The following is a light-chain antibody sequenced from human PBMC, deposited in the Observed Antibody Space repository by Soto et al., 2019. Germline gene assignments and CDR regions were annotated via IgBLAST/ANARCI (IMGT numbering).Light chain of an antibody. CDR2: DGS. J-gene: IGKJ1*01. Sequence: LVLTQSPVTLSLSAGETATLXXRASQSVSNIYLGWYQQKPGQAPRXXIFDGSSRATGIPDRFSGSGSGREVTLIINSLQSEDFAVYYCQQYHKWPQTFGQGTKVDIK. V-gene: IGKV3-20*01. CDR1: QSVSNIY. CDR3: QQYHKWPQT.